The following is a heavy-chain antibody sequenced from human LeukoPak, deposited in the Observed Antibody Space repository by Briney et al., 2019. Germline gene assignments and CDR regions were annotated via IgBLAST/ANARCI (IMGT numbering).Heavy chain of an antibody. CDR3: ARRGSNHNHFDY. V-gene: IGHV4-39*07. CDR1: GGSISSFSYS. D-gene: IGHD4-23*01. Sequence: PPETLSLTCTVSGGSISSFSYSWAWVRQPPGKGLEWIGSVYYTGSTYYNPSLKRRVTISVDTSKNQFSLKLSSVTAADTAVYYCARRGSNHNHFDYWGQGTLVTVSS. CDR2: VYYTGST. J-gene: IGHJ4*02.